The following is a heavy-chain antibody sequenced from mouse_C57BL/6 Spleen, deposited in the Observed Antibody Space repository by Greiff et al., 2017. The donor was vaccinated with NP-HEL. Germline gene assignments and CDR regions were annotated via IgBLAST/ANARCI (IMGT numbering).Heavy chain of an antibody. CDR2: IDPSDSYT. CDR3: ARSGSRVYAMDY. V-gene: IGHV1-50*01. CDR1: GYTFTSYW. D-gene: IGHD1-1*01. Sequence: LQQPGAELVKPGASVKLSCKASGYTFTSYWMQWVKQRPGQGLEWIGEIDPSDSYTNYNQKFKGKATLTVDTSSSTAYMQLSSLTSEDSAVYYCARSGSRVYAMDYWGQGTSVTVSS. J-gene: IGHJ4*01.